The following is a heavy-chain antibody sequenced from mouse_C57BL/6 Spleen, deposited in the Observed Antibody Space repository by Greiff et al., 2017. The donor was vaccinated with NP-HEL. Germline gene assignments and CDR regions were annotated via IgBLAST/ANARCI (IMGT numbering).Heavy chain of an antibody. CDR2: IYPGSGST. D-gene: IGHD2-4*01. CDR3: ARWNYDPYAMDY. V-gene: IGHV1-55*01. Sequence: VQLQQPGAELVKPGASVKMSCKASGYTFTSYWITWVKQRPGQGLEWIGDIYPGSGSTNYNEKFKSKATLTVDTSSSTAYMQLSSLTSEASAVYYCARWNYDPYAMDYWGKGTSVTGSS. J-gene: IGHJ4*01. CDR1: GYTFTSYW.